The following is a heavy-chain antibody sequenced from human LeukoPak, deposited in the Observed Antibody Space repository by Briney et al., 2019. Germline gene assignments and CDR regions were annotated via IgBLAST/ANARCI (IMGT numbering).Heavy chain of an antibody. CDR3: AKLGGQELHNYYVAV. CDR2: ISSTSSYI. CDR1: GFIFSSYT. V-gene: IGHV3-21*04. J-gene: IGHJ6*03. D-gene: IGHD3-16*01. Sequence: PGGSLRLSCAASGFIFSSYTINWVRQAPGKGLEWLSSISSTSSYIYYADSVKGRFAISRDNAKNLLYLQMNSLRAEDTAVYYCAKLGGQELHNYYVAVCGKGTTVAVSS.